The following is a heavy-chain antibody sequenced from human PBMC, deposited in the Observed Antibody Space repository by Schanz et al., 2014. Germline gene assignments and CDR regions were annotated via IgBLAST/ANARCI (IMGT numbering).Heavy chain of an antibody. V-gene: IGHV3-30*19. CDR3: ASPSGYSDYGTYFDF. D-gene: IGHD5-12*01. Sequence: VQLVESGGGVVQPGRSLRLSCAASGFTFSSYGMHWVRQAPGKGLEWVALISNDGSIKYYADSVEGRFTISRDSSRNTLYLQMNSLRTEDTAVYYCASPSGYSDYGTYFDFWGQGTLVTVSS. CDR2: ISNDGSIK. CDR1: GFTFSSYG. J-gene: IGHJ4*02.